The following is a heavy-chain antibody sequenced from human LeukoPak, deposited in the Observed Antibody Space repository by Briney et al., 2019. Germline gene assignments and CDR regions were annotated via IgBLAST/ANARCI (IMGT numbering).Heavy chain of an antibody. CDR1: GFTFSSYG. J-gene: IGHJ6*03. CDR3: ARARPDTAMVTFYYYMDV. Sequence: GGSLRLSCAASGFTFSSYGMHWVRQAPGKGLEWVAVISYDGSNKYYADSVKGRFTISRDNSKNTLYLQMNSLRAEDTAVYYCARARPDTAMVTFYYYMDVWGKGTTVTVSS. CDR2: ISYDGSNK. V-gene: IGHV3-30*03. D-gene: IGHD5-18*01.